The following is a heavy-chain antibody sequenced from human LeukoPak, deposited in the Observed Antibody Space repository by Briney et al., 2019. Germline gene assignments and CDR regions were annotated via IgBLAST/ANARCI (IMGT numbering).Heavy chain of an antibody. CDR1: GFTFSSYW. Sequence: SGGSLRLSCAASGFTFSSYWMSWVRQAPGKGLEWVANIKQDGSEKYYVDSVKGRFTISRDNAKNSLYLQMNRLRAEDTAVYYCARDRSRALDYYDSSGYYYDFDYWGQGTLVTVSS. D-gene: IGHD3-22*01. J-gene: IGHJ4*02. CDR3: ARDRSRALDYYDSSGYYYDFDY. CDR2: IKQDGSEK. V-gene: IGHV3-7*01.